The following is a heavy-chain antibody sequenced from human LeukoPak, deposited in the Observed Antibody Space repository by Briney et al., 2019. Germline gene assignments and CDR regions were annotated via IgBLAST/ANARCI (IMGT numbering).Heavy chain of an antibody. V-gene: IGHV5-51*01. D-gene: IGHD4-17*01. CDR1: GYSFTSYW. CDR3: ARLYYGDSARDVITAFDY. CDR2: IYPGDSDT. J-gene: IGHJ4*02. Sequence: PGESLKISCKGSGYSFTSYWIGWVRQMPGKGLEGMGIIYPGDSDTRYSPSFQGQVTISADKSISTAYLQWSSLKASDTAMYYCARLYYGDSARDVITAFDYWGQGTLVTVSS.